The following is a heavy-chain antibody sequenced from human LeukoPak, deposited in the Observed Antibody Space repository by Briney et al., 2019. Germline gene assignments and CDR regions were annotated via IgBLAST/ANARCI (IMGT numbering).Heavy chain of an antibody. CDR1: GFTFSNAW. Sequence: GGSLRLSCAASGFTFSNAWMSWVRQAPGKGLEWVSSISSSSSYIYYADSVKGRFTISRDNAKNSLYLQMNSLRAEDTAVYYCAACSGGSCYQVGWGQGTLVTVSS. D-gene: IGHD2-15*01. J-gene: IGHJ4*02. CDR2: ISSSSSYI. CDR3: AACSGGSCYQVG. V-gene: IGHV3-21*01.